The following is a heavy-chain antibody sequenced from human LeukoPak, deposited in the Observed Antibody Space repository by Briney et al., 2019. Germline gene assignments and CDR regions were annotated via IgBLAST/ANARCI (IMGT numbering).Heavy chain of an antibody. D-gene: IGHD1-26*01. V-gene: IGHV4-61*02. CDR1: GDSISSGSYY. CDR2: IYSSGRT. J-gene: IGHJ5*02. CDR3: ARDLGGSYSSETWFDP. Sequence: SETLSLTCTVSGDSISSGSYYWSWLRQPAGAGLEWIGRIYSSGRTHYSPSLKSRVAISVDTSKNRFSLRLSSVTAADTAVYYCARDLGGSYSSETWFDPWGQGTLVTVSS.